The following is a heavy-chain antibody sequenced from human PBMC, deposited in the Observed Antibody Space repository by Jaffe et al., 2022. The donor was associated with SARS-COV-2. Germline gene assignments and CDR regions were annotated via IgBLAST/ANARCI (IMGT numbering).Heavy chain of an antibody. CDR2: IKQDGSEK. D-gene: IGHD6-13*01. CDR3: ARDPGEQLVEGYFDL. J-gene: IGHJ2*01. V-gene: IGHV3-7*01. Sequence: EVQLVESGGGLVQPGGSLRLSCAASGFTFSSYWMSWVRQAPGKGLEWVANIKQDGSEKYYVDSVKGRFTISRDNAKNSLYLQMNSLRAEDTAVYYCARDPGEQLVEGYFDLWGRGTLVTVSS. CDR1: GFTFSSYW.